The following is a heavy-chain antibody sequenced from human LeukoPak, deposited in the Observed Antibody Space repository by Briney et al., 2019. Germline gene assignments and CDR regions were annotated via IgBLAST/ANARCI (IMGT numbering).Heavy chain of an antibody. D-gene: IGHD1-1*01. J-gene: IGHJ4*02. CDR1: GFIVSNNY. Sequence: GGSLRLSCAASGFIVSNNYMSWVRQAPGKGLEWVSYISSSSSTIYYADSVKGRFTISRDNAKNSLYLQMNSLRAEDTAVYYCAKEGVIRGTTPFDYWGQGTLVTVSS. V-gene: IGHV3-11*01. CDR3: AKEGVIRGTTPFDY. CDR2: ISSSSSTI.